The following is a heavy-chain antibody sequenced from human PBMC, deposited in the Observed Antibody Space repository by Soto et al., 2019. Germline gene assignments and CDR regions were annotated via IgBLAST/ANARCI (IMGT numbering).Heavy chain of an antibody. D-gene: IGHD2-21*01. CDR2: ISRDGSVR. J-gene: IGHJ4*02. CDR1: GFTFSNYG. Sequence: QVQLVESGGGVVQPGRSLRLSCAASGFTFSNYGIHWVRQAPGNGLEWVAVISRDGSVRYYADSVKGRFTISRDNSKNMLDLQVNNLRPEDTAVYYCAKEYCGGHCSSDYFDYWGQGTLVTVSS. CDR3: AKEYCGGHCSSDYFDY. V-gene: IGHV3-30*18.